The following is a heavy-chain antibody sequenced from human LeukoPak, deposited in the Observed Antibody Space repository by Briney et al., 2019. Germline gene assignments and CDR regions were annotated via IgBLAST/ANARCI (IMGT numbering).Heavy chain of an antibody. CDR1: GGSISSYY. Sequence: SETPSLTCTVSGGSISSYYWSWIRQPAGKGLEWIGRIYTSGSTNYNPSLKSRVTMSVDTSKNQFSLKLSSVTAADTAVYYCARVSNKGRYYYYMDVWGKGTTVTVSS. CDR2: IYTSGST. CDR3: ARVSNKGRYYYYMDV. J-gene: IGHJ6*03. V-gene: IGHV4-4*07. D-gene: IGHD2/OR15-2a*01.